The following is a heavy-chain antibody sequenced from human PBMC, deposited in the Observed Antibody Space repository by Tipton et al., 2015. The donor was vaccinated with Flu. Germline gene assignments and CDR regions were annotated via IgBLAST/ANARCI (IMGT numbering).Heavy chain of an antibody. Sequence: TLSLTCTVSGDSMSNYYWSWIRQPAGKGLEWIGRIYASGSTTYNPSLRSRVTMSLDTSKNQFSLRLSSVTAADTAMYYCASTSNYGRRIDPNFDYWGQGNLVTVSP. CDR2: IYASGST. CDR1: GDSMSNYY. D-gene: IGHD3-16*01. CDR3: ASTSNYGRRIDPNFDY. J-gene: IGHJ4*02. V-gene: IGHV4-4*07.